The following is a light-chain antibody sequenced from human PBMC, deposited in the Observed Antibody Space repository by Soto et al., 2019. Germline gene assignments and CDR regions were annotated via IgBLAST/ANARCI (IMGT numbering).Light chain of an antibody. Sequence: QSVLTQPPSVSAAPGLKVTISCSGSSSNIRNNYVSWYQQFPGTAPKVIIFDNDERPSGTPDRFSGSKSGTSATLVITELQTGDEADYYCGTWDSTLSSDVFGGGTKVTVL. J-gene: IGLJ3*02. CDR2: DND. V-gene: IGLV1-51*01. CDR3: GTWDSTLSSDV. CDR1: SSNIRNNY.